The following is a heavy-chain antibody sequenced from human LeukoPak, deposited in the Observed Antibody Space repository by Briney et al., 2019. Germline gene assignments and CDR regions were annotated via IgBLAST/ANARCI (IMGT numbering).Heavy chain of an antibody. CDR3: AKDRGWPHPHSWFDP. D-gene: IGHD6-19*01. CDR2: ISGSGGST. Sequence: GGPLRLSCAASGFTFSSYAMSWVRQAPGKGLEWVSAISGSGGSTYYPASVKGRFTISRDNSKNTLYLQMNSLRAEDTAVYYCAKDRGWPHPHSWFDPWGQGTLVTVSS. V-gene: IGHV3-23*01. CDR1: GFTFSSYA. J-gene: IGHJ5*02.